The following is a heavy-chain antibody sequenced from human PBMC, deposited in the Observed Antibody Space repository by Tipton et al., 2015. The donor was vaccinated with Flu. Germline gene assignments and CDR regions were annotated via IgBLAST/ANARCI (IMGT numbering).Heavy chain of an antibody. CDR3: ARTGLQQGHNYYMDV. D-gene: IGHD5-24*01. Sequence: SLRLSCAASEFTFSSYWMHWVRQAPGKGLEWVANIKQDGSEMYYVDSVKGRITISRDNAKDSLFLQMNSLRVEDTAVYYCARTGLQQGHNYYMDVWGKGTTVTVSS. CDR2: IKQDGSEM. V-gene: IGHV3-7*01. CDR1: EFTFSSYW. J-gene: IGHJ6*03.